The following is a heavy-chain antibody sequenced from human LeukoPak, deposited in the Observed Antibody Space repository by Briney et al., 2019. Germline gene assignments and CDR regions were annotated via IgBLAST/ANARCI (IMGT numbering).Heavy chain of an antibody. Sequence: GGSLRLSCAASGFISSSYGMHWVRQAPGKGLEWVAFIRYDGSNKYYADSVKGRFTISRDNSKNTLYLQMNSLRAEDTAVYYCAKEELPRLGSLGYWGQGTMVTVSS. J-gene: IGHJ4*01. D-gene: IGHD1-26*01. CDR1: GFISSSYG. CDR3: AKEELPRLGSLGY. CDR2: IRYDGSNK. V-gene: IGHV3-30*02.